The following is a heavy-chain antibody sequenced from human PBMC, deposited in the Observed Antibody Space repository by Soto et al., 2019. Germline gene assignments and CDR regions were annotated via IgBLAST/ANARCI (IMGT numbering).Heavy chain of an antibody. CDR2: ISSRSDI. D-gene: IGHD2-2*02. CDR1: GFTFSTYS. J-gene: IGHJ6*02. Sequence: GGSLRLSCVGSGFTFSTYSINWVRQAPGKGLEWVSSISSRSDIYYADSVKGRFTISRDNAKNSVSLHMNSLRAEDTAVYYCEREYTAWPLAYSLDGWGRGTTVTVSS. CDR3: EREYTAWPLAYSLDG. V-gene: IGHV3-21*01.